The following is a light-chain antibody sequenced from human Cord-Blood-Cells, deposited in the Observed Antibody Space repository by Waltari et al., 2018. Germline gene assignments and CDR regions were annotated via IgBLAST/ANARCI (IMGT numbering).Light chain of an antibody. CDR1: ILRSYY. J-gene: IGLJ2*01. Sequence: SSDLTQDPAVSVAMLETVTITGQGTILRSYYARWYPQKPGQAPVHVIYGTHNRPSGIPAPFSGCSSGNTAALTLTGGKAEEEADYYCNSRDSRGNHVVFGGGTKLTV. CDR2: GTH. CDR3: NSRDSRGNHVV. V-gene: IGLV3-19*01.